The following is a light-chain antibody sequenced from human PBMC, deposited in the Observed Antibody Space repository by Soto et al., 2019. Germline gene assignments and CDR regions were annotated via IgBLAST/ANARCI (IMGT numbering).Light chain of an antibody. V-gene: IGKV3-11*01. CDR1: QSVGSH. CDR3: QHRTNWPPVT. J-gene: IGKJ5*01. Sequence: ELVLTQSPATLSLSPGERVALSCRARQSVGSHLAWYQQKPGQAPRLLIYDASSRATGIPARFSGSGYGTDFTLTISSLESEDFAVYYCQHRTNWPPVTFGQRTRLDVK. CDR2: DAS.